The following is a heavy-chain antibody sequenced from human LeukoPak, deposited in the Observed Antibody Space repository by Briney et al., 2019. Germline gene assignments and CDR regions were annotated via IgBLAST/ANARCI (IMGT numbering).Heavy chain of an antibody. CDR3: TTPPE. CDR2: IKSETAGGTT. J-gene: IGHJ4*02. V-gene: IGHV3-15*01. Sequence: GGSLRLSCAASGFTFSDAWMSWVRQAPGKGLEWVGRIKSETAGGTTVYAAPVKGRFTISRDDLKNTLYLQMDSLTTEDTAVYYCTTPPEWGQGTLVTVSS. D-gene: IGHD1-14*01. CDR1: GFTFSDAW.